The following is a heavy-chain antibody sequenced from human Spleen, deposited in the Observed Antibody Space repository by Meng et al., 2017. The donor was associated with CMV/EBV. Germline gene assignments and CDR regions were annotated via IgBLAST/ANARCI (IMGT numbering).Heavy chain of an antibody. D-gene: IGHD3-3*01. J-gene: IGHJ6*02. CDR1: GFTFSDYY. V-gene: IGHV3-11*01. Sequence: GGSLRLSCAASGFTFSDYYMTWIRQAPGKGLEWVSYITRSGATIKYADSVKGRFTISRDNAKKSLYLQMNSLRVEDTAVYYCASQVGITIFGGNYGLDVWGQGTTVTVSS. CDR3: ASQVGITIFGGNYGLDV. CDR2: ITRSGATI.